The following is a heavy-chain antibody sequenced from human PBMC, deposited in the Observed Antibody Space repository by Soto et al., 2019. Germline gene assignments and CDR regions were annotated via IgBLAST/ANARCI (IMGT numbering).Heavy chain of an antibody. D-gene: IGHD6-19*01. CDR3: AKDLGDSSGWYLY. CDR2: ISGSGGST. Sequence: EVQLLESGGGLVQPGGSLRLSCAASGFTFSSYAMSWVRQAPGKGLEWVSAISGSGGSTYYADSVKGRFTISRNNSKNRLYLQMNSLRAEDTAVYYCAKDLGDSSGWYLYWGQRTLVTVSS. CDR1: GFTFSSYA. J-gene: IGHJ4*02. V-gene: IGHV3-23*01.